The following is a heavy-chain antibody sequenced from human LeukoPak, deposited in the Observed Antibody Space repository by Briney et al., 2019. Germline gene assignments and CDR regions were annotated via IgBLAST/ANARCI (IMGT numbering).Heavy chain of an antibody. J-gene: IGHJ4*01. V-gene: IGHV3-48*03. CDR3: ATSVPFTGYKN. CDR2: MSRTADRI. CDR1: GGTLSTYE. D-gene: IGHD5-24*01. Sequence: GGSLRLSCTIFGGTLSTYEFNCGRQAPGKGPEWISYMSRTADRIDHADSVKGRFTMSRDNAKNSVYLQMNSLRVDDTAFYYCATSVPFTGYKNWGQGTLVTVSS.